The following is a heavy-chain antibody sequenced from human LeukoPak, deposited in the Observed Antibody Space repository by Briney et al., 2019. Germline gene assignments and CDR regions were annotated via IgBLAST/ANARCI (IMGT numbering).Heavy chain of an antibody. CDR2: IDSSSSYI. J-gene: IGHJ4*02. D-gene: IGHD5-12*01. V-gene: IGHV3-21*01. CDR1: GFTFSTCS. CDR3: ARDPATPHDY. Sequence: GGSLRLSCAASGFTFSTCSMNWVRQAPGKGLEWVASIDSSSSYIYYADSEKGRLTISSDNAKNSLYLQMNSLRAEDTAVYYCARDPATPHDYWGQGTLVTVSS.